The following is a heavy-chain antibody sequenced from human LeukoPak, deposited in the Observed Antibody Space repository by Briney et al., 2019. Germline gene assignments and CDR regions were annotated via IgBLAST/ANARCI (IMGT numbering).Heavy chain of an antibody. CDR3: AKDIRGIGTNWFDP. CDR1: GFTFDDCA. Sequence: GRSLRLSCAASGFTFDDCAMHWVRQAPGKGPEWVSGISWNSGSIGYADSVKGRFTISRDNAKNSLYLQMNSLRAEDTALYYCAKDIRGIGTNWFDPWGQGTLVTVSS. D-gene: IGHD3-10*01. J-gene: IGHJ5*02. V-gene: IGHV3-9*01. CDR2: ISWNSGSI.